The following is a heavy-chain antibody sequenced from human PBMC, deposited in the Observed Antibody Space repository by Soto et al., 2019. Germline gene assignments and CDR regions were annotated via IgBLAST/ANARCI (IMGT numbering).Heavy chain of an antibody. CDR1: GGSISSGGYY. D-gene: IGHD2-21*01. CDR2: IYYSGST. J-gene: IGHJ4*02. V-gene: IGHV4-31*03. CDR3: ARAFLCGGQLYYFHY. Sequence: SETLSLTCTVSGGSISSGGYYCSCIRQHPGKGLEWIGYIYYSGSTYYNPALKIRVTISLDTSKNQFSLKLRSVTAAGTAVYYCARAFLCGGQLYYFHYWGQGTLVNVSS.